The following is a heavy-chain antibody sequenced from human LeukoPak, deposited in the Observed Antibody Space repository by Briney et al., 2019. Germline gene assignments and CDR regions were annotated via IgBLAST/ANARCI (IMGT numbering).Heavy chain of an antibody. Sequence: GGSLRLSCAASGFTFSSYGMHWVRQAPGKGLEWVAVISYDGSSKYYADSVKGRFTISRDNSKNTLYLQMNSLRAEDTAVYYCACSWYNAFDIWGQGTMVTVSS. CDR1: GFTFSSYG. J-gene: IGHJ3*02. CDR2: ISYDGSSK. V-gene: IGHV3-30*03. CDR3: ACSWYNAFDI. D-gene: IGHD6-13*01.